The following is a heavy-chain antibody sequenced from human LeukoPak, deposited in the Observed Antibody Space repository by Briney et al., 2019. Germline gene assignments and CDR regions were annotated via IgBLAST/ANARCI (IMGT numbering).Heavy chain of an antibody. Sequence: GGSLRLSCAASGFTFSSYWMHWVRQTPGKGLVWVSRINSDGGSTNYADSVKGRFTISRDNAKNTLYLQMNSLRAEDTAVYYCAKEVSHYDILTGDSDAFDIWGQGTMVTVSS. D-gene: IGHD3-9*01. CDR3: AKEVSHYDILTGDSDAFDI. J-gene: IGHJ3*02. CDR1: GFTFSSYW. CDR2: INSDGGST. V-gene: IGHV3-74*01.